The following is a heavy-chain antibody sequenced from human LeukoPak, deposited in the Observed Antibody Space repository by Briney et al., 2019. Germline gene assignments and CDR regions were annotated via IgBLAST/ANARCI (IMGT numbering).Heavy chain of an antibody. CDR2: IYYSGST. CDR1: GGSISSYY. Sequence: PSETLSLTCTVSGGSISSYYWSWIRQPPGKGLEWIGYIYYSGSTNYNPSLKSRVTISVDTSKNQFSLKLSSVTAADTAVYYCARAGFQWLDFDYWGQGTPVTVSS. D-gene: IGHD6-19*01. V-gene: IGHV4-59*01. J-gene: IGHJ4*02. CDR3: ARAGFQWLDFDY.